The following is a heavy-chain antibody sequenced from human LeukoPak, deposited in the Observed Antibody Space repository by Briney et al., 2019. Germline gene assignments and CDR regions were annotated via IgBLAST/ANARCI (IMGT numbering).Heavy chain of an antibody. CDR2: INHSGST. CDR3: ARGGGYSYGPYYYMDV. CDR1: GGSFSGYY. V-gene: IGHV4-34*01. Sequence: PSETLSLTCAVYGGSFSGYYWSWIRQPPGKGLEWIGEINHSGSTNYNPSLKSRVTISVDTSKNQFSLKLSSVTAADTAVYYCARGGGYSYGPYYYMDVWGKGTTVTVSS. D-gene: IGHD5-18*01. J-gene: IGHJ6*03.